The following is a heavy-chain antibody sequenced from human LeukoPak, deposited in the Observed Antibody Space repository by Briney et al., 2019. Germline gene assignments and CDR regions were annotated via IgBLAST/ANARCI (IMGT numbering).Heavy chain of an antibody. V-gene: IGHV3-74*01. D-gene: IGHD3-16*01. CDR1: GFTFSTYW. J-gene: IGHJ5*02. Sequence: GGSLRLSCAASGFTFSTYWMHWVRQTPGKGLLWVSLINPDGSSTNYPDPVKGRFTISRDNAKNTLYLQVNSLRAEDTAVYYCARSFGEPSSWARGTLVIVSS. CDR3: ARSFGEPSS. CDR2: INPDGSST.